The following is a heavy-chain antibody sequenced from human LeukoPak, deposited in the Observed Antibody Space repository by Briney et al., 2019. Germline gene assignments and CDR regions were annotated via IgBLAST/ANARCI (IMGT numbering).Heavy chain of an antibody. D-gene: IGHD2-21*01. Sequence: SQTLSLTCSVSGGSISSSGHYGSWIRQHPGMGLEWIGYIYYGGGTYYNPSLKSRVTISLDTSKNQFTLKVRSVTAADTAVYYCARGDPADFDYWGQGTLVTVSS. CDR3: ARGDPADFDY. J-gene: IGHJ4*02. CDR1: GGSISSSGHY. V-gene: IGHV4-31*03. CDR2: IYYGGGT.